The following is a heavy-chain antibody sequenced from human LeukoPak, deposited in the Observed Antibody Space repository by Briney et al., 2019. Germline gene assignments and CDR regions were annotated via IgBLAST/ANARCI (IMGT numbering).Heavy chain of an antibody. D-gene: IGHD2-2*02. Sequence: SETLSLTCTVSGGSISSYYWSWIRQPAGKGLEWIGRIYTSGSTNYNPSLKSRVTMSVDTSKNLFSLKLSSVTAADTAVYYCARGPYCSSTSCYKYYYYGMDVWGQGTTVTVSS. CDR3: ARGPYCSSTSCYKYYYYGMDV. CDR2: IYTSGST. CDR1: GGSISSYY. J-gene: IGHJ6*02. V-gene: IGHV4-4*07.